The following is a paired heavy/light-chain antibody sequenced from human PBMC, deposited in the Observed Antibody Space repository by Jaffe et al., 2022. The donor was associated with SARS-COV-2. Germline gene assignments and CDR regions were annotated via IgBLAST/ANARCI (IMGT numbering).Heavy chain of an antibody. D-gene: IGHD2-15*01. V-gene: IGHV5-51*01. CDR3: ARHKTQGYCGGGRCYSGDGFDY. J-gene: IGHJ4*02. Sequence: EVQLVQSGAEVKKPGQSLKISCKVSGYSFSSYWIGWVRQMPGKGLEWMGIIYPGDSDTRYSPSFQGQVTISADKSISTAYLQWSSLKASDTAMYYCARHKTQGYCGGGRCYSGDGFDYWGQGTLVTVSS. CDR2: IYPGDSDT. CDR1: GYSFSSYW.
Light chain of an antibody. CDR1: QSISSY. CDR3: QQSYSTPNT. Sequence: DIQMTQSPSSLSASVGDRVTITCRASQSISSYLNWYQQKPGKAPKLLIYAASSLQSGVPSTFSGGGSGTDFTLTISSLQPEDFATYYCQQSYSTPNTFGQGTKLEIK. CDR2: AAS. V-gene: IGKV1-39*01. J-gene: IGKJ2*01.